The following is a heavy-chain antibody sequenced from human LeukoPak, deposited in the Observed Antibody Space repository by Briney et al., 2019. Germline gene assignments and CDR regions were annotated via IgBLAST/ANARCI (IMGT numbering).Heavy chain of an antibody. CDR1: GFTFSSYW. Sequence: PGGSLRLSCAASGFTFSSYWMSWVRQAPGKGLEWVANIKQDGSEKYYVDSVKGRFTISRDNAKNSLYLQMNSLRAEDTAVYYCARVSAYYYDSSGYYSDYWGQGTLVTVSS. CDR2: IKQDGSEK. CDR3: ARVSAYYYDSSGYYSDY. J-gene: IGHJ4*02. V-gene: IGHV3-7*03. D-gene: IGHD3-22*01.